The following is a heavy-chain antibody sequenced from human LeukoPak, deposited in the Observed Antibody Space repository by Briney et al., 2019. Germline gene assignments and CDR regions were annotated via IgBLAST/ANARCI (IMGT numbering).Heavy chain of an antibody. D-gene: IGHD3-10*01. CDR1: GGSISSYY. Sequence: SEALSLTCTVSGGSISSYYWSWIRQPPGKGLEWIGDIYYSGSTNYSPSLKSRVTISVDTSKNQFSLKLSSVTAADTAVYYCARDYGSGTYYYYAMDVWGQGTTVTISS. V-gene: IGHV4-59*01. CDR2: IYYSGST. CDR3: ARDYGSGTYYYYAMDV. J-gene: IGHJ6*02.